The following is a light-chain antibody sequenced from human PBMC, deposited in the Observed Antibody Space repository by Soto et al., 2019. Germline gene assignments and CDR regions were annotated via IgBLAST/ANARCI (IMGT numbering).Light chain of an antibody. CDR2: DVI. J-gene: IGLJ3*02. V-gene: IGLV2-14*01. Sequence: QSALTQPASVSGSPGQSITISCTGTSGDVGGSNSVSWYQHHPGKAPKLMIYDVINRPSGVSNRFSGSKSGNTASLTISGLQPDDEADYYCSSYTSVSTLVFGGGTKVTVL. CDR1: SGDVGGSNS. CDR3: SSYTSVSTLV.